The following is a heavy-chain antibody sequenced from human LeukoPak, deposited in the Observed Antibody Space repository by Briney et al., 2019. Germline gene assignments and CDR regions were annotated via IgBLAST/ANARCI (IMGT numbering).Heavy chain of an antibody. CDR1: GFAFSSYW. CDR2: IDGDGTIT. Sequence: PGGSLRLSCAASGFAFSSYWMLWVRQVPGKGLVWVSRIDGDGTITTYADFAKGRFTISRDNTNSILYLQMNSLRAEDTAIYYCSRSQFDYWGRGVLVTVSS. CDR3: SRSQFDY. J-gene: IGHJ4*02. V-gene: IGHV3-74*01.